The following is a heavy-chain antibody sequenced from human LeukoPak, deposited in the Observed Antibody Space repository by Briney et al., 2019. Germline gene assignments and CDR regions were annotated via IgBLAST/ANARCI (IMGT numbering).Heavy chain of an antibody. D-gene: IGHD1-26*01. Sequence: SLRLXCVGSXFTFRSHAMSWVRQAPEKGLEFVSGIYENGGTTYYADSVKGRFSISRDNSKNTLYLQMNSLRAEDTAVYYCAKDWANIVGAPTLWGQGTLVTVSS. CDR1: XFTFRSHA. J-gene: IGHJ4*02. V-gene: IGHV3-23*01. CDR3: AKDWANIVGAPTL. CDR2: IYENGGTT.